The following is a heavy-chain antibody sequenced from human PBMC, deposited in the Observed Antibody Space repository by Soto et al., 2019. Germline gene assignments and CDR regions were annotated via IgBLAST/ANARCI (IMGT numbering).Heavy chain of an antibody. J-gene: IGHJ6*02. Sequence: PSETLSLTCAVYGGSFSGYYWSWIRQPPGKGLEWIGEINHSGSTNYNPSLKSRVTISVDTSKNQFSLKLSSVTTADTAVYYCARAPPNGMDVWGQGTTVTVSS. CDR2: INHSGST. CDR1: GGSFSGYY. CDR3: ARAPPNGMDV. V-gene: IGHV4-34*01.